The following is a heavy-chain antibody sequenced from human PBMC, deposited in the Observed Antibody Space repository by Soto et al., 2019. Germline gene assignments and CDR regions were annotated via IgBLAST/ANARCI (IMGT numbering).Heavy chain of an antibody. V-gene: IGHV4-59*12. D-gene: IGHD4-17*01. CDR1: GGSTRSYY. J-gene: IGHJ4*02. CDR3: PRGRKLRVGDYAY. CDR2: IYKSGSA. Sequence: SETLSLTCTVSGGSTRSYYCSWIRQPPGTGLEWIGHIYKSGSAHYNPSLQSRVTISVDTSTDQVSLTLPSVTAADTAAYSCPRGRKLRVGDYAYWGQGTLVTVSS.